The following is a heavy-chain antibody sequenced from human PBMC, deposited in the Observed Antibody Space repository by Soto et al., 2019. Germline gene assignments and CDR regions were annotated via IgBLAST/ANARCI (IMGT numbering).Heavy chain of an antibody. CDR1: GGSFSGYY. J-gene: IGHJ6*02. CDR2: INHSGST. D-gene: IGHD6-13*01. Sequence: LTCAVYGGSFSGYYWSWIRQPPGKGLEWIGEINHSGSTNYNPSLKSRVTISVDTSKNQFSLKLSSVTAADTAVYYCARGRDSSSWATYYYYYCGMDVWGQGTTVTVSS. CDR3: ARGRDSSSWATYYYYYCGMDV. V-gene: IGHV4-34*01.